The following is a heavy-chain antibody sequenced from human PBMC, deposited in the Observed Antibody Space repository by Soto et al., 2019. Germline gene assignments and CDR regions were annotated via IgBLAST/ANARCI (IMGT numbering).Heavy chain of an antibody. CDR1: GGSISSSSYY. CDR3: AARITIFGVVDY. CDR2: IYYSGST. Sequence: QRQLQESGPGLVKPSETLSLTCTVSGGSISSSSYYWGWIRQPPGKGLEWIGGIYYSGSTYYNPALKSRVTISVDTSKNQFSLKLSSVTAADTAVYYCAARITIFGVVDYWGQGTLVTVSS. V-gene: IGHV4-39*01. J-gene: IGHJ4*02. D-gene: IGHD3-3*01.